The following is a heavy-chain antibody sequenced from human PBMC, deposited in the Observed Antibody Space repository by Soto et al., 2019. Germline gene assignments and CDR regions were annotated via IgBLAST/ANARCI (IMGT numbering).Heavy chain of an antibody. Sequence: PGGSLRLSCAASGFTVSSNYMSWVRQAPGKGLEWVSVIYSGGSTYYADSVKGRFTISRDNSKNTLYLQMNSLRAEDTTVYYCARVPSRTSHYFDYWGQGTLVTVS. J-gene: IGHJ4*02. V-gene: IGHV3-53*01. CDR3: ARVPSRTSHYFDY. D-gene: IGHD3-3*01. CDR1: GFTVSSNY. CDR2: IYSGGST.